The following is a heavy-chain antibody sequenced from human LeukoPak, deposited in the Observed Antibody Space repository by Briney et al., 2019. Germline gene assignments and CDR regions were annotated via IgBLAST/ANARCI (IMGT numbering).Heavy chain of an antibody. Sequence: SETLSLTCTVSGGSISSSSYYWGWIRQPPGKGLEWIGSIYYSGSTYYNPSLKSRVTISVDTSKNQFSLKLSSVTAADTAVYYCARGTIRNWSYYYYYMDVWGKGTTVTISS. CDR3: ARGTIRNWSYYYYYMDV. CDR1: GGSISSSSYY. CDR2: IYYSGST. J-gene: IGHJ6*03. D-gene: IGHD1-1*01. V-gene: IGHV4-39*07.